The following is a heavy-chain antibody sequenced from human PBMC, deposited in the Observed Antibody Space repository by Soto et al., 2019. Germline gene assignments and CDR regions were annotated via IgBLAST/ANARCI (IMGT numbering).Heavy chain of an antibody. J-gene: IGHJ6*02. V-gene: IGHV3-30*18. Sequence: QVQLVESGGGVVQPGRSLRLSCAASAFTFSSYGMHWFRQAPGKGLEWVALISYDGGNKYYTESVRGRFTISRDNAKNTLYLQMNILRAEDTAVYFCAKETTLYSSSWYLSGMDVWGQGTTVIVSS. CDR2: ISYDGGNK. CDR3: AKETTLYSSSWYLSGMDV. D-gene: IGHD6-13*01. CDR1: AFTFSSYG.